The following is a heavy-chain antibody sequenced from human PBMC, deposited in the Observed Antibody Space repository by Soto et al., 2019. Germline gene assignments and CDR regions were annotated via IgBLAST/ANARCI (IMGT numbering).Heavy chain of an antibody. CDR1: GITLATYA. CDR3: APYRRHFDY. J-gene: IGHJ4*02. Sequence: EVQLLESGGGLVQPGGSLRLSCAASGITLATYAMSWVGWVRQAPGKGLEWVSVISGSGDNTQYADSVKGRFTISRDNSKNTLYLQMNSLRAEDTAVYYCAPYRRHFDYWGRGSLVTVSS. D-gene: IGHD1-26*01. V-gene: IGHV3-23*01. CDR2: ISGSGDNT.